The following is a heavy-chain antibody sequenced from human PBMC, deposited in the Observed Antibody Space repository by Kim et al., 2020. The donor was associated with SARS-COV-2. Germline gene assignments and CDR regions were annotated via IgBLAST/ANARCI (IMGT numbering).Heavy chain of an antibody. CDR2: ISYDGSNK. D-gene: IGHD6-13*01. CDR1: GFTFSSYG. CDR3: AKGHYSSLFFFDY. V-gene: IGHV3-30*18. J-gene: IGHJ4*02. Sequence: GGSLRLSCAASGFTFSSYGMHWVRQAPGKGLEWVAVISYDGSNKYYADSVKGRFTISRDNSKNTLYLQMNSLRAEDTAVYYCAKGHYSSLFFFDYWGQGTLVTVSS.